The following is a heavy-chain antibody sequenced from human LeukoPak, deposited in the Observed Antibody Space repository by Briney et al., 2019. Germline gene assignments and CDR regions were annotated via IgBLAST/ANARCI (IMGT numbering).Heavy chain of an antibody. D-gene: IGHD3-9*01. V-gene: IGHV1-69*05. CDR2: IIPIFGTA. J-gene: IGHJ4*02. CDR1: GYTFTSYG. CDR3: ARESPYYDILTGYYDY. Sequence: SVKVSCXASGYTFTSYGISWVRQAPGQGLEWMGRIIPIFGTANYAQKFQGRVTITTDESTSTAYMELSSLRSEDTAVYYCARESPYYDILTGYYDYWGQGTLVTVSS.